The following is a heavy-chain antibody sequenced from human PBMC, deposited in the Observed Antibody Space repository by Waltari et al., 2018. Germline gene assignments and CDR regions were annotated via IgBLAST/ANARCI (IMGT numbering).Heavy chain of an antibody. J-gene: IGHJ4*02. D-gene: IGHD6-13*01. Sequence: QVQLQQWGAGLLKPSETLSLTCAVYGGSFSGYYWSWIRQPPGKGLGWIGEINHSGSTNYNPSLKSRVTISVDTSKNQFSLKLSSVTAADTAVYYCARGQSDNREGIAAAGSTWGFDYWGQGTLVTVSS. CDR2: INHSGST. CDR3: ARGQSDNREGIAAAGSTWGFDY. CDR1: GGSFSGYY. V-gene: IGHV4-34*01.